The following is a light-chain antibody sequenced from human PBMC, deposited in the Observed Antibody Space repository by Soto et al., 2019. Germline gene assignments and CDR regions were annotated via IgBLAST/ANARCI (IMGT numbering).Light chain of an antibody. V-gene: IGKV1-39*01. CDR3: QQSYSALSIT. Sequence: DIQMTQSPSSLSASVGDSVTITCRASESSDWHLTWYQQKPGKAPKLLIYAAFSLQNGVPSRFRGGVSGTDFTLTISNLQPEDFATYYCQQSYSALSITFGQGTRLEIK. CDR1: ESSDWH. CDR2: AAF. J-gene: IGKJ5*01.